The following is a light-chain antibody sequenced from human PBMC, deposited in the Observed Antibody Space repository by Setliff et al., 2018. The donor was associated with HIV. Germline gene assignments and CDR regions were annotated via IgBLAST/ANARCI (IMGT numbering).Light chain of an antibody. CDR3: SSYAITNTLP. CDR1: SSDVGGYNH. CDR2: EVR. J-gene: IGLJ1*01. V-gene: IGLV2-14*01. Sequence: QSALTQPASVSGSPGQSITISCTGTSSDVGGYNHVSWYQQHPGKAPKLIISEVRNRPSGISSRFSGSKSGNTASLTISGLQAEDEAEYYCSSYAITNTLPFGTGTKVTAL.